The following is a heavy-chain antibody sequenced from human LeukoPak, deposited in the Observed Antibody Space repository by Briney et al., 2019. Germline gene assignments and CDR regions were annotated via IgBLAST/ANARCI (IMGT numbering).Heavy chain of an antibody. CDR1: GYTFTSYG. J-gene: IGHJ6*03. V-gene: IGHV1-18*01. CDR2: ISAYNGNT. Sequence: GASVKVSCKASGYTFTSYGISWVRQAPGQGLEWMGWISAYNGNTNYAQKLQGRVTMTTDTSTSTAYMELRSLRSDDTAVYYCARDSGSMYSIVATRLALGYCYYYMDVWGKGTTVTISS. CDR3: ARDSGSMYSIVATRLALGYCYYYMDV. D-gene: IGHD5-12*01.